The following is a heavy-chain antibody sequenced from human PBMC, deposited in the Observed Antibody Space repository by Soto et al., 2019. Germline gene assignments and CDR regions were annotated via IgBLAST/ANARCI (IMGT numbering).Heavy chain of an antibody. CDR3: ASDGQSTPPHALDI. D-gene: IGHD2-2*03. Sequence: QVQVVESGGGVVQPGGSLRLSCTASGFTFSGHAMHWVRQPPGKGLEWVAQIWYDGSNKYYADSVKGRFTISRDNSKNTLYVQPDSPTIELTAVYYCASDGQSTPPHALDIWAQVPSVTLAS. V-gene: IGHV3-33*01. J-gene: IGHJ6*02. CDR1: GFTFSGHA. CDR2: IWYDGSNK.